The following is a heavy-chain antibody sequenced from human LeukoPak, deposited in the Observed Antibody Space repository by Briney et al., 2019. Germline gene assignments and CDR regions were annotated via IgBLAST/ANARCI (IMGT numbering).Heavy chain of an antibody. Sequence: SETLSLTCTVSGGSISGYYWSWIRQPPGKGLEWIGYIYYSGTTNYNPSLKSRVTISVDTSKNHLSLKLGSVTAADTAVYYCARGDAAMVLWGQGTLVTVSS. J-gene: IGHJ4*02. CDR3: ARGDAAMVL. CDR1: GGSISGYY. CDR2: IYYSGTT. V-gene: IGHV4-59*01. D-gene: IGHD5-18*01.